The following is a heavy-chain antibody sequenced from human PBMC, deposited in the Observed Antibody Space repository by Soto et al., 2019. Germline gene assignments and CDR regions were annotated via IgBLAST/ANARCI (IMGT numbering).Heavy chain of an antibody. J-gene: IGHJ6*02. V-gene: IGHV4-61*01. CDR1: GGSVSCGSYY. D-gene: IGHD2-2*01. CDR3: ARDWYCSSTSCSPRYYGMDV. CDR2: IYYSGST. Sequence: PSETLSLTCIVSGGSVSCGSYYWSWIRQPPGKGLEWIGYIYYSGSTNYNPSLKSRVTISVDTSKNQFSLKLSSVTAADTAVYYCARDWYCSSTSCSPRYYGMDVWGQGTTVTVSS.